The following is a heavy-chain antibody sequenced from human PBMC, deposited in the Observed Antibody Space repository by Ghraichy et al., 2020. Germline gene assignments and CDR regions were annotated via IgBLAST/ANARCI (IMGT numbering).Heavy chain of an antibody. J-gene: IGHJ4*02. CDR1: GGSFSGYY. D-gene: IGHD3-3*01. CDR2: INHSGST. Sequence: SETLSLTCAVYGGSFSGYYWSWIRQPPGKGLEWIGEINHSGSTNYNPSLKSRVTISVDTSKNQFSLKLSSVTAADTAVYYCARDNRFLEWWTTGFDYWGQGTLVTVSS. V-gene: IGHV4-34*01. CDR3: ARDNRFLEWWTTGFDY.